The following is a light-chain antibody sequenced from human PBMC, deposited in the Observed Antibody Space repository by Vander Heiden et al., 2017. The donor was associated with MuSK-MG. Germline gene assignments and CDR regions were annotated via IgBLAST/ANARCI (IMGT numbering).Light chain of an antibody. CDR1: QSVRNW. Sequence: DIKMTQSPSTLSASIGDRVTITCRASQSVRNWLDWYQQKPGQAPKLLIYDASTWETGVPSRFSGSGSGTGFTLTISSLQPDDFAAYYCQQYNSYSPYTVGQGTKLDIK. V-gene: IGKV1-5*01. CDR3: QQYNSYSPYT. CDR2: DAS. J-gene: IGKJ2*01.